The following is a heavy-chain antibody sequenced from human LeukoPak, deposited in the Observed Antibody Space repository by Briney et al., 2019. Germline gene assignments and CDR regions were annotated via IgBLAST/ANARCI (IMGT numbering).Heavy chain of an antibody. CDR2: ITGDGSST. Sequence: GGSLRLSCAASGFTFSGYWMHWVRQPPGKGLVWVSRITGDGSSTTYADSVKGRFTISRDNAKNTLSLQMISLRAEDTAVYYCARDTGWYFDLWGRGTPVTVSS. CDR3: ARDTGWYFDL. D-gene: IGHD4-17*01. CDR1: GFTFSGYW. V-gene: IGHV3-74*01. J-gene: IGHJ2*01.